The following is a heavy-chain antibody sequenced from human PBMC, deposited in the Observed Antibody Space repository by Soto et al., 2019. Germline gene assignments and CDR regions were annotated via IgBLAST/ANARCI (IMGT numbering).Heavy chain of an antibody. D-gene: IGHD3-3*01. J-gene: IGHJ6*02. CDR3: ARLGYDFWSGYNYGMDV. Sequence: GESLKISCTGSGYRLTRYWIGWVRQMPGKGLEWMGIIYPGDSDTRYSPSFQGQVTISADKSISTAYLQWSSLKASDTAMYYCARLGYDFWSGYNYGMDVWGQGTTVTVSS. CDR2: IYPGDSDT. V-gene: IGHV5-51*01. CDR1: GYRLTRYW.